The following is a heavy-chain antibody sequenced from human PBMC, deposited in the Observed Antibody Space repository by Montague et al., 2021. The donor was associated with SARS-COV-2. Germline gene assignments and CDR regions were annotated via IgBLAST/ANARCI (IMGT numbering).Heavy chain of an antibody. J-gene: IGHJ4*02. CDR3: AVELNYFFDY. CDR2: IYHNGKT. CDR1: GDSITNTRYL. Sequence: SETLSLTCNVSGDSITNTRYLWGWIRQPPGKALEWIGSIYHNGKTYYNPSLERRALLSIDTSKNQFSRRLSSVIASDTAVYHGAVELNYFFDYWGQGFLVSVSS. V-gene: IGHV4-39*01. D-gene: IGHD1-7*01.